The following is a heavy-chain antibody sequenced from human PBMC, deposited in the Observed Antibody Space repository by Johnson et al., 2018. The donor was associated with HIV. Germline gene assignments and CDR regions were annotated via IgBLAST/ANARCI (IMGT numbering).Heavy chain of an antibody. CDR3: AKALVPYCSGGSCYTGDAFDI. D-gene: IGHD2-15*01. V-gene: IGHV3-7*04. J-gene: IGHJ3*02. CDR2: IKQDGSEK. CDR1: GFTFSSYW. Sequence: LSCAASGFTFSSYWMSWVRQAPGKGLEWVANIKQDGSEKYYVDSVKGRFTISRDNAKNTLYLQMNSLRAEDTAVYYCAKALVPYCSGGSCYTGDAFDIWGQGTMVTVSS.